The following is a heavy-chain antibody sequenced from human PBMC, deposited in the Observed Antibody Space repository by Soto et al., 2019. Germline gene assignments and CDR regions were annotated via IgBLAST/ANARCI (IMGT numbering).Heavy chain of an antibody. Sequence: AQLLESGGRLVQPGGSLRLSCATSEFSFSDYAMSWVRQAPGKGPEWVSAISGSGKHKFYADFVKGRFAITSDNAEKTLHLQMTSLRVEDTAVYYCAKDPNFYDDSAYYTSRWFESWGQGTLVTVSS. D-gene: IGHD3-3*01. CDR1: EFSFSDYA. CDR2: ISGSGKHK. CDR3: AKDPNFYDDSAYYTSRWFES. V-gene: IGHV3-23*01. J-gene: IGHJ5*01.